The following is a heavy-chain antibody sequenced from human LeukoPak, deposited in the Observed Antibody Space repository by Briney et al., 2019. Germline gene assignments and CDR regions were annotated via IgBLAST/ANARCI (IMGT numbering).Heavy chain of an antibody. Sequence: GGSLRLSCAASGFTFSSYAMSWVRQAPGKGLEWVAFIRYDGSNKYYADSVKGRLTISRDNSKNTLYLQMNSLRAEDTAVYYCAKDPGLQDRFWGQGTLVTVSS. CDR1: GFTFSSYA. V-gene: IGHV3-30*02. CDR3: AKDPGLQDRF. J-gene: IGHJ4*02. D-gene: IGHD4-11*01. CDR2: IRYDGSNK.